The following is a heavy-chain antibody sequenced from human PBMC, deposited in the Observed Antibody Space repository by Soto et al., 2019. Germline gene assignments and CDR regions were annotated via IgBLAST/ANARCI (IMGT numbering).Heavy chain of an antibody. CDR3: ARHGPRVYYDNSDYYYYGMDV. V-gene: IGHV4-61*01. J-gene: IGHJ6*02. Sequence: SETLSLTCTVSGGSVSSGSHYWSWIRQSPGKGLEWIGYIYNSGITKYNATLKSRVTISVDTSKNQFSLRLISVTAADTAMYYCARHGPRVYYDNSDYYYYGMDVWGQGTTVTVSS. CDR1: GGSVSSGSHY. CDR2: IYNSGIT. D-gene: IGHD3-22*01.